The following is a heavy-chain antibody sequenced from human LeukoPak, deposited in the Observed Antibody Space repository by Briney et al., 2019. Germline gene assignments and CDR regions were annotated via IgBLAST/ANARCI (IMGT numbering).Heavy chain of an antibody. CDR1: GYTFTSYG. CDR3: ARDKWGNGFGYCSSTSCHGPFDY. D-gene: IGHD2-2*03. CDR2: ISAYNGNT. Sequence: GASVKVSCKASGYTFTSYGISWVRQAPGQGLEWMGWISAYNGNTNYAQKLQGRVTMTTDTSTSTAYMELRSLRSDDTAVYYCARDKWGNGFGYCSSTSCHGPFDYWGQGTLVTASS. J-gene: IGHJ4*02. V-gene: IGHV1-18*01.